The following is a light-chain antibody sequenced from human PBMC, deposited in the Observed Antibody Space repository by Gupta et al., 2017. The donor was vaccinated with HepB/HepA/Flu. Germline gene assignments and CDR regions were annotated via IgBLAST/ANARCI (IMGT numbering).Light chain of an antibody. CDR1: QSVSSD. J-gene: IGKJ2*01. CDR3: QQENNWPRI. V-gene: IGKV3-15*01. Sequence: EIVMTQSPATLSVSPGETATHSCRASQSVSSDLAWYQQKPGQAPRLLIYGASTRATVIPARFSGSGSGTEFTLTISSRQSEDFAVYYCQQENNWPRIFGQGTKMEIK. CDR2: GAS.